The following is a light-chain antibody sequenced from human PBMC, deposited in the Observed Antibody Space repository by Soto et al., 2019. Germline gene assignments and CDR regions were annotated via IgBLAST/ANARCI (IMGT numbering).Light chain of an antibody. CDR2: GAS. CDR3: QQYVSSPWT. V-gene: IGKV3-20*01. Sequence: ESVLMQSPGTLFLSPGERATLSCRASQSISSSYLAWYQQKPGQAPRPLIYGASSRATGIPDRFSGSGSGTDFTLTISRLEPEDFAVYYCQQYVSSPWTFGQGTKVDIK. CDR1: QSISSSY. J-gene: IGKJ1*01.